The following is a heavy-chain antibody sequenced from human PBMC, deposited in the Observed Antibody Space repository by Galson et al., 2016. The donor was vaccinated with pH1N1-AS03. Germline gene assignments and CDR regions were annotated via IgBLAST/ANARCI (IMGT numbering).Heavy chain of an antibody. J-gene: IGHJ4*02. Sequence: QSGAEVKKPGESLRISCKASGDSFTGYWINWVRQMPGKGLEWMGRIDLSDSYTNYSPSFQGHGTISADKSIATAYLQWNSLKASDTAVYYCASYGSGSSPFDYWGQGTLVTVSS. D-gene: IGHD3-10*01. CDR1: GDSFTGYW. CDR2: IDLSDSYT. CDR3: ASYGSGSSPFDY. V-gene: IGHV5-10-1*01.